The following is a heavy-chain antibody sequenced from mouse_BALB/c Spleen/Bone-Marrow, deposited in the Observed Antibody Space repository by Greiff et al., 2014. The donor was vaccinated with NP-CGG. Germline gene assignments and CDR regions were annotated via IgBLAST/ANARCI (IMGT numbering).Heavy chain of an antibody. CDR1: GYAFTNYL. V-gene: IGHV1-54*01. CDR2: INPGSGGA. J-gene: IGHJ2*01. Sequence: VQLQQSGAELVRPGTAVNVSCKASGYAFTNYLIEWVKQRPGQGFEWIGVINPGSGGANYNEKFKGKATLTADKSSSTAYMQLSSLTSDDSAVYFCARFGRYYFDYWGQGTTLTVPS. CDR3: ARFGRYYFDY.